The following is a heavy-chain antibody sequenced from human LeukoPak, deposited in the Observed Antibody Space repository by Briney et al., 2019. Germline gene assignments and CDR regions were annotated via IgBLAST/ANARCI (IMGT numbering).Heavy chain of an antibody. D-gene: IGHD3-10*01. J-gene: IGHJ4*02. Sequence: GKSLRLSCTASGFTFSDYGMHWVRQPPGKGLEWVAIIWYDGSNKTYEDSVKGRFTISRDNSKNTLYLQMNSLRAEDTAVYYCARDMGYYYGSGSYFDYWGQGTLVTVSS. CDR2: IWYDGSNK. CDR3: ARDMGYYYGSGSYFDY. CDR1: GFTFSDYG. V-gene: IGHV3-33*01.